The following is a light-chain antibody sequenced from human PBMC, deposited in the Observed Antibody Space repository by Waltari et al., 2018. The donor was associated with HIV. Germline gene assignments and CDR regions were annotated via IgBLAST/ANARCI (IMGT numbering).Light chain of an antibody. V-gene: IGLV2-8*01. CDR1: SSDVGAYNY. Sequence: QSVLTQPPSASGSAGQSVTISCTGTSSDVGAYNYVSWYQQHPGKSPKLIIYDVTKRPSGVPDRFSGSKSGNTASLTVSGLQGEDEADYYCSSYADSDTPVVFGGGTKLTVL. CDR2: DVT. J-gene: IGLJ2*01. CDR3: SSYADSDTPVV.